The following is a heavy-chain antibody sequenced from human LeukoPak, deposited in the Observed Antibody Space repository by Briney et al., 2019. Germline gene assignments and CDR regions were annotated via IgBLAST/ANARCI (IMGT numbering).Heavy chain of an antibody. V-gene: IGHV1-18*01. CDR2: ISAYSGNT. D-gene: IGHD6-19*01. J-gene: IGHJ3*01. Sequence: ASVKVSCKASGYTCTTYAISWVRQATGQGLEWMGWISAYSGNTNYAQNLQGRVTMTTDTSTTTADMELRSLRFDDTAVYYCARMYSSGWPLECIDVWGQGTMVTVSS. CDR1: GYTCTTYA. CDR3: ARMYSSGWPLECIDV.